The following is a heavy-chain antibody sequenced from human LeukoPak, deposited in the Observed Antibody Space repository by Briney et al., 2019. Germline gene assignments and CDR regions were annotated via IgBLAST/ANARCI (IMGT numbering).Heavy chain of an antibody. V-gene: IGHV5-51*01. J-gene: IGHJ6*03. CDR3: ARLAGGDESYYNFHYMDV. Sequence: GESLKISCQGSGYSFTNYWIGWVRQMPGKGLEWMGIIYVGDSDTRYSPSFQGQVTISADKSISTAYLHWSSLKASDTAMYYCARLAGGDESYYNFHYMDVWGKGTTVTVSS. CDR1: GYSFTNYW. CDR2: IYVGDSDT. D-gene: IGHD2-21*01.